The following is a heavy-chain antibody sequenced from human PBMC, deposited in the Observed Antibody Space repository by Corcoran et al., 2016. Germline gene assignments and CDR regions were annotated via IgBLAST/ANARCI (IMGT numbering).Heavy chain of an antibody. J-gene: IGHJ4*02. Sequence: EVQLVESGGGLVQRGGSLRLSCAASGFYFISYWMTWVRQTPGEGLEWVATIKQDGREKYYVDSVKGRFTITRDTAKNSLHLQMNSLRAEDTAVYYWASGHNFVGYYWGQGTLVTVSS. D-gene: IGHD1-1*01. CDR3: ASGHNFVGYY. V-gene: IGHV3-7*01. CDR2: IKQDGREK. CDR1: GFYFISYW.